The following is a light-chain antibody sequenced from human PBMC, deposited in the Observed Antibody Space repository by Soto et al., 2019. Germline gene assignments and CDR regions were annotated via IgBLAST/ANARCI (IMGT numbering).Light chain of an antibody. CDR2: EAS. Sequence: DIQMTQSPSTLSASAGDRVTITCRASQSISTWLAWYQQRPGKAPKLLIHEASSLESGVPSRFSGSGSETEFTLTIRSLQPEDGATYYCQQYNSYPLTFGGGTTVEIK. CDR1: QSISTW. CDR3: QQYNSYPLT. V-gene: IGKV1-5*03. J-gene: IGKJ4*01.